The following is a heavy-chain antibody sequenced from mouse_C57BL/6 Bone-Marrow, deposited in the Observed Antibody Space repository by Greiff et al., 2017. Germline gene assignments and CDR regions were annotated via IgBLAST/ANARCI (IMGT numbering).Heavy chain of an antibody. J-gene: IGHJ1*03. CDR1: GYAFSSSW. CDR3: AKGYFDV. CDR2: IYPGDGDT. Sequence: VQLQQSGPELVKPGASVKISCKASGYAFSSSWMNWVEQRPGKGLEWIGRIYPGDGDTNYNGKFKGKDTLTADKSSSTAYMQLSSLTSEDSAVYFCAKGYFDVWGTGTTVTVSS. V-gene: IGHV1-82*01.